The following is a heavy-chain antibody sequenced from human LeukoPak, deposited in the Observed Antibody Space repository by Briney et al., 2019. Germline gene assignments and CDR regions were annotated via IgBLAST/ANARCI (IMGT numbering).Heavy chain of an antibody. V-gene: IGHV3-11*04. Sequence: GGSLRLSCAASGFTFSDYYMSWIRQAPGKGLEWVSYISSSGSAIYYADSVKGRFTISRDNAKNSLYLQMNSLRAEDTAVYYCARESGSYSSSYRFDSWGQGTLVSVSS. CDR3: ARESGSYSSSYRFDS. CDR1: GFTFSDYY. J-gene: IGHJ4*02. D-gene: IGHD6-6*01. CDR2: ISSSGSAI.